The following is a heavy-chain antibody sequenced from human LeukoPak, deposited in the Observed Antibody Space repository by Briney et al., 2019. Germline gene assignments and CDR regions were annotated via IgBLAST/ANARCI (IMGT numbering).Heavy chain of an antibody. D-gene: IGHD2-2*01. CDR2: IIPIFGTA. V-gene: IGHV1-69*05. CDR3: ARDTIPAANDAFDF. J-gene: IGHJ6*04. CDR1: GYTFTSYG. Sequence: GASVKVSCKASGYTFTSYGISWVRQAPGQGLEWRGGIIPIFGTANYAQKFQGRVTITTDESTSTAYMELSSLRSEDTAVYYCARDTIPAANDAFDFWGKGTTVTVSS.